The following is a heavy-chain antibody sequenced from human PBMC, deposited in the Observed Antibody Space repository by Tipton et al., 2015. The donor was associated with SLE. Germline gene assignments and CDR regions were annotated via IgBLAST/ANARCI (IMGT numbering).Heavy chain of an antibody. D-gene: IGHD3-22*01. J-gene: IGHJ4*02. CDR1: GFAVSDTY. V-gene: IGHV3-21*01. Sequence: GSLRLSCAVSGFAVSDTYMNWVRQAPGKGLEWVSSISSSSSYIHYADSVKGRFTISRDNAKNSLYLQMNSLRAEDTAVYYCAREAYYYDSSGYPPDYWGQGTLVTVSS. CDR3: AREAYYYDSSGYPPDY. CDR2: ISSSSSYI.